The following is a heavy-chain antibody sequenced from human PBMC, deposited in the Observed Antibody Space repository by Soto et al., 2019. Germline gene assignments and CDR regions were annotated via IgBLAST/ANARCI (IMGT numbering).Heavy chain of an antibody. CDR3: ARGRKIAAAGLGLYYFDY. Sequence: PSETLSLTCAVYGGSFSDDYWSWVRQPRGKGLEWIGEINHSGSTNYNPSLKSRVTISVDTSKNQFSLKLSSVTAADTAVYYCARGRKIAAAGLGLYYFDYWGQGTLVTVSS. D-gene: IGHD6-13*01. CDR2: INHSGST. V-gene: IGHV4-34*01. J-gene: IGHJ4*02. CDR1: GGSFSDDY.